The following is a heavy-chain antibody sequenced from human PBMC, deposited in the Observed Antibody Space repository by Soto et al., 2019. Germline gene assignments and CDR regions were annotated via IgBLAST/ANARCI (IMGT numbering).Heavy chain of an antibody. J-gene: IGHJ5*02. CDR1: GGSINTAGYY. D-gene: IGHD3-9*01. CDR2: IFYSGTT. CDR3: ARSFYDLSTATGGHWFDP. V-gene: IGHV4-31*03. Sequence: SETLSLTCTVSGGSINTAGYYWNWVRHSPGKGLEWIGYIFYSGTTYYNPSLESRLTLSLYKSKNHFSLRLRSVTAADTAYYYCARSFYDLSTATGGHWFDPWGHGTLVTVSS.